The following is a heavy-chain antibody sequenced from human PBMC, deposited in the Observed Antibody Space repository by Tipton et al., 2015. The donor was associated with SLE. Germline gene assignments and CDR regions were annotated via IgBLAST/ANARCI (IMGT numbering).Heavy chain of an antibody. CDR2: INWNGKST. J-gene: IGHJ4*02. CDR1: GFAFESYG. V-gene: IGHV3-20*04. CDR3: AGAAGLY. D-gene: IGHD6-13*01. Sequence: SLRLSCVVSGFAFESYGMSWVRQVPGKGLEWVSGINWNGKSTGYADSVKGRFTMSRDNARNSLYLQMNSRTVEDTALYYCAGAAGLYWGQGTQVTVSS.